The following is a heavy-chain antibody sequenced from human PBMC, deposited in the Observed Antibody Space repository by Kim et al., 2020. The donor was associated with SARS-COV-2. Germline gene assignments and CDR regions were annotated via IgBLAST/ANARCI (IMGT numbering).Heavy chain of an antibody. D-gene: IGHD3-10*01. CDR1: GFTFSSYG. J-gene: IGHJ4*02. Sequence: GGSLRLSCAASGFTFSSYGMHWVRQAPGKGLEWVAVIWYDGSNKYYADSVKGRFTISRDNSKNTLYLQMNSLRAEDTAVYYCASSMVRGPTTGDYWGQGTLVTVSS. CDR3: ASSMVRGPTTGDY. CDR2: IWYDGSNK. V-gene: IGHV3-33*01.